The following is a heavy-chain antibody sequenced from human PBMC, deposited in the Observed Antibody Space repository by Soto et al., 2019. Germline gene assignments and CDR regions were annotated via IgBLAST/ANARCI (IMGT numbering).Heavy chain of an antibody. CDR2: IDYNGST. Sequence: SETLSLTCTVSGGSISGYYWSWIRQPPGKGLEWIGYIDYNGSTNYNPSLKSRVTISVDTSKNQFSLKLSSVTAADTAAFYCARHPRYFSYYHYMDVWGKGTTVTVSS. CDR1: GGSISGYY. V-gene: IGHV4-59*08. J-gene: IGHJ6*03. D-gene: IGHD3-9*01. CDR3: ARHPRYFSYYHYMDV.